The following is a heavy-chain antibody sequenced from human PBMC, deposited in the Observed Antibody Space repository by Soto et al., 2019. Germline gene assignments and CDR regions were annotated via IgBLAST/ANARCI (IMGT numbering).Heavy chain of an antibody. D-gene: IGHD3-16*01. J-gene: IGHJ6*02. CDR1: GFTFTSYF. CDR3: TRGRGGGYGMDV. V-gene: IGHV1-46*01. CDR2: IDPRGGNT. Sequence: AASVKVSCKASGFTFTSYFMYWVRQAPGQGLEWMGLIDPRGGNTNYAPKFQGRVTMTRDTSTSTVYMELSSLRYEDTAVYYCTRGRGGGYGMDVWGQGTTVTVSS.